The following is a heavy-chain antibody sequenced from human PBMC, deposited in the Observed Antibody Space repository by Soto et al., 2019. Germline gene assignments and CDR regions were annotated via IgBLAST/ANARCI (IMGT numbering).Heavy chain of an antibody. V-gene: IGHV3-30-3*01. CDR1: GFTFGSYA. CDR2: ISYDGSNK. Sequence: QVQLVESGGGVVQPGRSLRLSCAASGFTFGSYAMHWVRQAPGKGLEWVAVISYDGSNKYYADSVKGRFTISRDNSKNTLYLQMNSLRAEDTAVYYCAREESWGVDCYPRVWDYWGQGTLVTVSS. CDR3: AREESWGVDCYPRVWDY. D-gene: IGHD3-16*01. J-gene: IGHJ4*02.